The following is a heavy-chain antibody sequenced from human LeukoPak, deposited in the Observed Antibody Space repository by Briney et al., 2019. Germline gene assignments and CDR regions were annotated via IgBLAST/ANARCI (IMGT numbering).Heavy chain of an antibody. CDR3: ARDRASAGGFDY. CDR2: IYYSGTT. D-gene: IGHD2-15*01. Sequence: PSETLSLTCSVSGGSISPYYWSWIRQPPGKGLEWIGYIYYSGTTNYNPSLQSRVTISVATSKNQFSLKLSPVTAADTALYYCARDRASAGGFDYWGQGTLVTVSS. CDR1: GGSISPYY. J-gene: IGHJ4*02. V-gene: IGHV4-59*01.